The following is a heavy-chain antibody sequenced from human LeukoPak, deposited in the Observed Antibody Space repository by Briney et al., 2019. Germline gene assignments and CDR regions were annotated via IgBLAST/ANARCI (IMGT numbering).Heavy chain of an antibody. D-gene: IGHD5-12*01. CDR1: GGSISSYY. V-gene: IGHV4-4*07. CDR3: ARGRPTWGWLQFSAFDI. Sequence: SETLSPTCTVSGGSISSYYWSWIRQPAGKGLEWIGRIYTSGSTNYNPSLKSRVTMSVDTSKNQFSLKLSSVTAADTAVYYCARGRPTWGWLQFSAFDIWGQGTMVTVSS. J-gene: IGHJ3*02. CDR2: IYTSGST.